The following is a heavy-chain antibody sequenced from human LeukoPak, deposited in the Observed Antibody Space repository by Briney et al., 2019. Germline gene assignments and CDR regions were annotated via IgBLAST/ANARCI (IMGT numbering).Heavy chain of an antibody. CDR3: AKDFSVYYYDSRVLDY. J-gene: IGHJ4*02. CDR2: IFPSGGEI. CDR1: GFTFSTFA. V-gene: IGHV3-23*01. D-gene: IGHD3-22*01. Sequence: GGSLRLSCAASGFTFSTFAMIWVRQPPGKGLEWVSSIFPSGGEIHYADSVRGRFTISRDNSKSTLSLQMNSLRAEDTAVYYCAKDFSVYYYDSRVLDYWGQGTLVTVSS.